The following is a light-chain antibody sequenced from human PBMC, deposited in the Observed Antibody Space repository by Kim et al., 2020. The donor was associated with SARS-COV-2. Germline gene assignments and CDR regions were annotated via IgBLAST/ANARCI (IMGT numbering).Light chain of an antibody. J-gene: IGKJ1*01. V-gene: IGKV3-20*01. CDR3: QQYGSSRT. CDR1: QSVSNNY. CDR2: TAS. Sequence: VSPGERVTLSCRASQSVSNNYLAWYQQKPGQAPRLLIHTASIRAADVPDRISGSGSGTDFTLTINRLEPEDFAVYYCQQYGSSRTFGRGTKVDIK.